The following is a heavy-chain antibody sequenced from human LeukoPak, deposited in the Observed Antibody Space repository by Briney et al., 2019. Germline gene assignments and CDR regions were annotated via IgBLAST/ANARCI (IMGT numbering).Heavy chain of an antibody. CDR3: ARGGYYDSSGYPNPLDY. J-gene: IGHJ4*02. CDR2: INHSGST. Sequence: SETLSLTCAVYGGSFSGNYWNWIRQPPGKGLEWIGEINHSGSTSHNPSLKSRVTISGDTSKNQFSLKLSSVTAADTAVYYCARGGYYDSSGYPNPLDYWGQGTLVTVSS. CDR1: GGSFSGNY. D-gene: IGHD3-22*01. V-gene: IGHV4-34*01.